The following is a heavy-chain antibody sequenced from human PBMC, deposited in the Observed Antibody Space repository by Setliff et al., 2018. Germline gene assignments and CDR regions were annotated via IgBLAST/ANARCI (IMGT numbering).Heavy chain of an antibody. D-gene: IGHD3-22*01. CDR2: MYYGGST. J-gene: IGHJ4*02. V-gene: IGHV4-39*07. CDR3: ARAPRYFDSTGSYFDG. CDR1: GGSISSNSYY. Sequence: SETLSLTCTVSGGSISSNSYYWGWIRQPPGKGLEWIGSMYYGGSTYYNPSLKSRVTISIDPSKDQFSLKLSSVTAADTAVYYCARAPRYFDSTGSYFDGWGQGTPVTVSS.